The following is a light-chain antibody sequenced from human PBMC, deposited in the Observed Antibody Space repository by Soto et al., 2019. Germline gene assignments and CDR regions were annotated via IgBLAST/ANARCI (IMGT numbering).Light chain of an antibody. V-gene: IGLV4-60*02. Sequence: QLVLTQSSSASASLGSSVKLTCTLSSGHSIYIIAWHQQQPGKAPRFLMKLADSGSYNKGSGVPDRFSGSSSGAEHYLTISNLQFEDEADYHCEASDSSTRVFGGGTKLTVL. CDR2: LADSGSY. CDR3: EASDSSTRV. CDR1: SGHSIYI. J-gene: IGLJ3*02.